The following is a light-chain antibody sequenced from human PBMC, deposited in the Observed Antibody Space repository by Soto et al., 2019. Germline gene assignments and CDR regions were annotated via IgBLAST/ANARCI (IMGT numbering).Light chain of an antibody. V-gene: IGKV1-12*01. J-gene: IGKJ4*01. CDR1: QLISSW. Sequence: IQMTQSPSSVSASVGDTVTITCRASQLISSWLAWYQQKPGKAPKLLIYAASNLQSGVPSRVSGSESGTDFTLTISSLQPEDFATYYCQQASSFPLTFGGGTKVEI. CDR3: QQASSFPLT. CDR2: AAS.